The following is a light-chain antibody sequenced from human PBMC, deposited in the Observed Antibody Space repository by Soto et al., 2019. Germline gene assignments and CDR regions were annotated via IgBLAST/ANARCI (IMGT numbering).Light chain of an antibody. CDR3: QQLNSYPSWT. CDR1: QGIGSY. Sequence: DIQLTQSPSFLSASVGDRVTITCRASQGIGSYLAWYQQKPGKAPKLLIYAASTLQSGVPSRFSGSGSGTEFTLTISSLQPEDFATYYCQQLNSYPSWTFGQGTKVDIK. V-gene: IGKV1-9*01. J-gene: IGKJ1*01. CDR2: AAS.